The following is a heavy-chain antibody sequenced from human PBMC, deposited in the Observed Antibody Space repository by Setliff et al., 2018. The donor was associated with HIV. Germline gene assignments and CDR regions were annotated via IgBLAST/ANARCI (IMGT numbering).Heavy chain of an antibody. V-gene: IGHV3-21*01. CDR3: VRSLSGNSSTYYWAFDF. D-gene: IGHD3-22*01. Sequence: PGESLKLSCVTSGFTFTSHSMNWVRLRPGKGLEWVASISGSGTYTHYADSVRGRFTVSRDNAKNSLWLQLDSLKVEDTALYFCVRSLSGNSSTYYWAFDFWGQGAPVTVSS. J-gene: IGHJ4*02. CDR1: GFTFTSHS. CDR2: ISGSGTYT.